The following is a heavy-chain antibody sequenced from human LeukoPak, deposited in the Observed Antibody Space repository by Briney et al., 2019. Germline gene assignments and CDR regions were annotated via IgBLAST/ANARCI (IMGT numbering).Heavy chain of an antibody. Sequence: GGSLRLSCEASGFTFSDYEMNWVRQAPGKGLEWVSYISSSGSTIYYADSVKGRFTISRDNAKNSLYLQMNSLRAEDTAVYYCAELGITMIGGVWGKGTTVTISS. J-gene: IGHJ6*04. CDR2: ISSSGSTI. D-gene: IGHD3-10*02. V-gene: IGHV3-48*03. CDR3: AELGITMIGGV. CDR1: GFTFSDYE.